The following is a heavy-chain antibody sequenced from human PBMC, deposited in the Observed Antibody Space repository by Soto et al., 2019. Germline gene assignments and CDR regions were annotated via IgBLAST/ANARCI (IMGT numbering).Heavy chain of an antibody. J-gene: IGHJ4*02. CDR1: GFTFSSYA. CDR3: ARGTIVARQHLDY. CDR2: ISIRGGDE. V-gene: IGHV3-30*03. Sequence: QVQLVESGGGVVQPGKSLRLSCAASGFTFSSYAMHWARQAPGKGLEWVTVISIRGGDEYYAESVRGRFTISRDDSKNTLYLQTDSLRVEDTAVSYCARGTIVARQHLDYWGQGTLVTVSS. D-gene: IGHD6-6*01.